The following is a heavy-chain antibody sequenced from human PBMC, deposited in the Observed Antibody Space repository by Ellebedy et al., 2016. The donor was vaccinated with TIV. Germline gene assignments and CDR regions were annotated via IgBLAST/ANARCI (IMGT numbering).Heavy chain of an antibody. Sequence: ASVKVSXXASGYTFTSYGISWVRQAPGQGLEWMGWISAYNGNTNYAQKLQGRVTMTTDTSTSTAYMELRSLRSGDTAVYYCARGVRYFDWLHFDYWGQGTLVTVSS. CDR1: GYTFTSYG. CDR3: ARGVRYFDWLHFDY. V-gene: IGHV1-18*01. J-gene: IGHJ4*02. CDR2: ISAYNGNT. D-gene: IGHD3-9*01.